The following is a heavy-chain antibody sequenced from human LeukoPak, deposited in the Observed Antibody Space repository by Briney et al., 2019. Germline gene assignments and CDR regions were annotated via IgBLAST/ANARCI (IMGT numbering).Heavy chain of an antibody. V-gene: IGHV3-11*04. CDR1: GFTFSDYY. CDR3: AKDYPADSGDY. Sequence: GGSLRLSCAASGFTFSDYYMSWIRQAPGKGLEWVSYISSSGSTIYYADSVKGRFTISRDNSKNTLYLQMNSLRAEDTAVYYCAKDYPADSGDYWGQGTLVTVSS. D-gene: IGHD3/OR15-3a*01. CDR2: ISSSGSTI. J-gene: IGHJ4*02.